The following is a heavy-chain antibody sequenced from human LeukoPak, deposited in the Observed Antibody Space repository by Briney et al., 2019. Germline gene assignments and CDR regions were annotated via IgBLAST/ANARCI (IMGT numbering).Heavy chain of an antibody. CDR3: AGARIAVAGTWRYYYYGMDV. CDR2: ISYDGSNK. CDR1: GFTFSSYT. V-gene: IGHV3-30-3*01. J-gene: IGHJ6*02. Sequence: GGSLRLSCAASGFTFSSYTMHWVRQAPGKGLEWVAVISYDGSNKYYADSVKGRFTISRDNSKNTLYLQMNSLRAEDTAVFYCAGARIAVAGTWRYYYYGMDVWGQGTTVTVSS. D-gene: IGHD6-19*01.